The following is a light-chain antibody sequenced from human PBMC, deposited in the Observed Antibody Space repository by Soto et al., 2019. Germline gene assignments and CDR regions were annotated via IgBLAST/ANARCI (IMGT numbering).Light chain of an antibody. Sequence: DIVMTQSPDSLAVSLGERATINCRSSQSLVHKTNYKNYLAWYQQKPGQPPKVVIYWATTRESGVPDRFSGSGSGTDFTLTISGLQTEDVAVYYCQQFYGSPWTFGQGTKVDIK. V-gene: IGKV4-1*01. J-gene: IGKJ1*01. CDR1: QSLVHKTNYKNY. CDR3: QQFYGSPWT. CDR2: WAT.